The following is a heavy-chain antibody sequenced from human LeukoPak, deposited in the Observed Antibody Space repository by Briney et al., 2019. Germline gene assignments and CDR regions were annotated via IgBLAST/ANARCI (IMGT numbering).Heavy chain of an antibody. J-gene: IGHJ3*02. CDR1: GGSLSSYY. CDR3: ARVRCSSTSCYSRSTFDI. V-gene: IGHV4-59*01. D-gene: IGHD2-2*02. Sequence: SETLSLTCTVSGGSLSSYYWSWIRQPPGKGLEWIGYIYYTGSTKYNPSLKSRVTISVDTSKNQFSLKLSSVTAADTAVYYCARVRCSSTSCYSRSTFDIWGQGTMVTVSS. CDR2: IYYTGST.